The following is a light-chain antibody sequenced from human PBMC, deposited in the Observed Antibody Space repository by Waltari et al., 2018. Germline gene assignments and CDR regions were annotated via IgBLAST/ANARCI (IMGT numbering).Light chain of an antibody. CDR2: WAG. CDR3: QQYSTSPFT. CDR1: QSVSFLSREKNF. Sequence: DIVLTQSPASLSVSLGERATITCTSSQSVSFLSREKNFLAWYQQKSRQTPKLLIYWAGVRESGVPDRFSGNGSGTNFTLTISSLQAEDAAVYYCQQYSTSPFTFGPGTTVEI. V-gene: IGKV4-1*01. J-gene: IGKJ3*01.